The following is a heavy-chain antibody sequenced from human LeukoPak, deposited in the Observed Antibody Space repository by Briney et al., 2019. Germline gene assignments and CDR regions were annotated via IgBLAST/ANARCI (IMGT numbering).Heavy chain of an antibody. D-gene: IGHD5-24*01. J-gene: IGHJ6*03. CDR2: IYHSGST. V-gene: IGHV4-38-2*02. CDR3: ARDGGDGYEHYMDV. Sequence: PSETLSLTCTVSGYSISSGYYWGWIRQPPGKGLEWIGSIYHSGSTDYNPSLKGRVTISVDTSKNQFSLKLSSVTAADTAVYYCARDGGDGYEHYMDVWGKGTTVTVSS. CDR1: GYSISSGYY.